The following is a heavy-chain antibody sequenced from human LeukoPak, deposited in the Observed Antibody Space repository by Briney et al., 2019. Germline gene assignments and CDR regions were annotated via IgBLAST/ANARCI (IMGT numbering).Heavy chain of an antibody. CDR2: ISAYNGNT. Sequence: GASVKVSCKASGYTFTSYAMNWVRQAPGQGLEWMGWISAYNGNTNYAQKFQGRVTMTRDTSTSTVYMELSSLRSEDTAVYYCARGDYYDPQGLAAYYFDYWGQGTLVTVSS. CDR3: ARGDYYDPQGLAAYYFDY. J-gene: IGHJ4*02. D-gene: IGHD3-22*01. CDR1: GYTFTSYA. V-gene: IGHV1-18*01.